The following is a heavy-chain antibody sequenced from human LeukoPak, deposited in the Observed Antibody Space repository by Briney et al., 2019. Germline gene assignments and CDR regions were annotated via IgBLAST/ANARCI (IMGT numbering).Heavy chain of an antibody. CDR1: GFTVSSNY. J-gene: IGHJ4*02. V-gene: IGHV3-66*01. CDR3: AKVPSYDYGDYFDY. CDR2: IYSGGST. D-gene: IGHD4-17*01. Sequence: GGSLRLSCAASGFTVSSNYMSWVRQAPGKGLEWVSVIYSGGSTYYADSVKGRFTISRDNSKNTLYLQMNSLRAEDTAVYYCAKVPSYDYGDYFDYWGQGTLVTVSS.